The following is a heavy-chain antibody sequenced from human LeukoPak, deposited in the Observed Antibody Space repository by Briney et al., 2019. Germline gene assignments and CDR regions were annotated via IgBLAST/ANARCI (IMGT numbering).Heavy chain of an antibody. CDR1: GFTFSSYS. CDR3: ARDPNGGSYLSN. J-gene: IGHJ4*02. CDR2: ISSSSSYI. D-gene: IGHD2-15*01. Sequence: PGGSLRLSCAASGFTFSSYSMNWVRQAPGKGLEWVSSISSSSSYIYYADSVKGRFPISRDNAKNSLYLQMNSLRAEDTAVYYCARDPNGGSYLSNWGQGTLVTVSS. V-gene: IGHV3-21*01.